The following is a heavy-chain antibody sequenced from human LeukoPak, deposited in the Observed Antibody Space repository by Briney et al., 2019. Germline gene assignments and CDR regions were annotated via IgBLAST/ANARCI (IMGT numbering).Heavy chain of an antibody. J-gene: IGHJ4*02. V-gene: IGHV4-39*07. CDR3: ARGRQEIRF. Sequence: SGTLSLTCTVSGGSISSSSYYWGWIRQPPGKGLEWIGEINHSGSTNYNPSLKSRVTISVDTSKNQFSLKLSSVTAADTAVYYCARGRQEIRFWGQGTLVTVSS. CDR2: INHSGST. CDR1: GGSISSSSYY. D-gene: IGHD5-24*01.